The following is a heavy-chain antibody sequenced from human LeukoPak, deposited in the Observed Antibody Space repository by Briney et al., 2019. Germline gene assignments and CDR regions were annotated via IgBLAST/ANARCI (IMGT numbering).Heavy chain of an antibody. D-gene: IGHD3-16*02. V-gene: IGHV3-23*01. CDR3: AKGGNYGDYVWGSYRYTYPGFDY. J-gene: IGHJ4*02. CDR1: GFTFGSYA. CDR2: ISGSGGST. Sequence: PGGSLRLSCAASGFTFGSYAMSWVRQAPGKGLEWVSAISGSGGSTYYADSVKGRFTISRDNSKNTLYLQMNSLRAEDTAVYYCAKGGNYGDYVWGSYRYTYPGFDYWGQGTLVTVSS.